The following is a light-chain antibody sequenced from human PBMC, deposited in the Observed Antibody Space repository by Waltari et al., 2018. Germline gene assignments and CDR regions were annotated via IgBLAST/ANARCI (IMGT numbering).Light chain of an antibody. Sequence: DIVLTQSPGTLSLSPGETATLSCRASQSVSSNYLAWYHQKPGQAPSLLIYAASSRATGVPDRISGSGSGTDFTLTLSRLEPEDFAVYYCQQHGTSPYTFGQGTKLQIK. J-gene: IGKJ2*01. CDR3: QQHGTSPYT. V-gene: IGKV3-20*01. CDR1: QSVSSNY. CDR2: AAS.